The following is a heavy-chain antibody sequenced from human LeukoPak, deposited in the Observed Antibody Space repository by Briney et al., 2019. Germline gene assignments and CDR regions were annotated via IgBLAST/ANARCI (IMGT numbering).Heavy chain of an antibody. Sequence: GGSLRLSCAASGFTFSSYWMHWVRQAPGKGLVWVSRINSDGSSTNYADSVKGRFTISRDNAKNSLYLQMNSLRVEDTAVYFCARVKGSYSVDYWGQGTLVTVSS. J-gene: IGHJ4*02. CDR1: GFTFSSYW. V-gene: IGHV3-74*01. CDR3: ARVKGSYSVDY. D-gene: IGHD3-10*01. CDR2: INSDGSST.